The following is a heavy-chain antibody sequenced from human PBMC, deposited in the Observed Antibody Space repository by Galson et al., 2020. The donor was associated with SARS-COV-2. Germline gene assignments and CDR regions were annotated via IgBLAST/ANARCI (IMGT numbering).Heavy chain of an antibody. CDR1: GFTFSSYA. D-gene: IGHD2-15*01. CDR3: ARRIGGYYGMDV. J-gene: IGHJ6*02. Sequence: TGGSLRLSCAASGFTFSSYAMHWVRQAPGKGLEWVAVISYDGSNKYYADSVKGRFTISRDNSKNTLYLQMNSLRAEDTAVYYCARRIGGYYGMDVWGQGTTVTVSS. V-gene: IGHV3-30*04. CDR2: ISYDGSNK.